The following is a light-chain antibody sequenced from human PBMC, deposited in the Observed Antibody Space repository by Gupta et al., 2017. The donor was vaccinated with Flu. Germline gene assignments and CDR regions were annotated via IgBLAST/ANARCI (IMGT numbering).Light chain of an antibody. CDR2: WAS. Sequence: SLGERATINCKSTQTVLSSSNNRNFLAWYQQKVGQPPKLLIYWASTRQSGVPDRISGSGSGTDFTLTISSLQAEDVAVYYCQQEDSSPFTFGGGTKVEI. V-gene: IGKV4-1*01. CDR1: QTVLSSSNNRNF. CDR3: QQEDSSPFT. J-gene: IGKJ4*01.